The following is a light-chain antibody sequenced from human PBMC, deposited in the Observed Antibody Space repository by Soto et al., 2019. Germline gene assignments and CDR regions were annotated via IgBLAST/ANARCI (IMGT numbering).Light chain of an antibody. CDR2: DAS. Sequence: DIQMTQSPSTLSASVGDRVTITCRASQRISSWLAWYQQKPGKAPKLLIYDASSLESGVPSRFSGSGSGTEFILTISSLQPDDFATYYCQQYNSYSSTWTFGQGTKVEIK. CDR3: QQYNSYSSTWT. CDR1: QRISSW. J-gene: IGKJ1*01. V-gene: IGKV1-5*01.